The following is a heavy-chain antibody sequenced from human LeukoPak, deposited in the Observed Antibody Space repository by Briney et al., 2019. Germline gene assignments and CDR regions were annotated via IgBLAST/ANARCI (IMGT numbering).Heavy chain of an antibody. CDR2: IYTSGST. J-gene: IGHJ4*02. Sequence: SETLSLTCTVSGGSISSYYWSWVRQPAGKGLEWVGRIYTSGSTNYNPSLKGRVTMSVDTSKNQFSLKLSSVTAADTAVYYCARDISYDFRSGLYFDYWGQGTLVTVSS. CDR1: GGSISSYY. CDR3: ARDISYDFRSGLYFDY. V-gene: IGHV4-4*07. D-gene: IGHD3-3*01.